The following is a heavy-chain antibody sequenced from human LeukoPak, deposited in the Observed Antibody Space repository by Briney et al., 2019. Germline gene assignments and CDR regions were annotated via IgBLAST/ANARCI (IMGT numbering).Heavy chain of an antibody. J-gene: IGHJ6*02. CDR2: IYYSGST. CDR1: GGSISSYY. V-gene: IGHV4-59*01. Sequence: SETLSLTCTVSGGSISSYYWSWIRQPPGKGLEWIGYIYYSGSTNYNPSPKSRVTISVDTSKNQFSLKLSSVTAADTAVYYCARGRGYYYGMDVWGQGTTVTVSS. CDR3: ARGRGYYYGMDV. D-gene: IGHD1-26*01.